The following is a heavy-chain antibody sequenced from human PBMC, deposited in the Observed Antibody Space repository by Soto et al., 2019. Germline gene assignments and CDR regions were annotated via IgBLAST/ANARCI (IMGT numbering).Heavy chain of an antibody. V-gene: IGHV3-30-3*01. CDR1: GFTFSSYA. J-gene: IGHJ4*02. CDR3: ARGSASMLVVTAIPLY. Sequence: QVQLVESGGGVVQPGRSLRLSCAASGFTFSSYAMHWVRQAPGKGLEWVAVISYDGSNKYYADSVKGRFTISRDNSKNTLYLQMNSLRAEDTAVYYCARGSASMLVVTAIPLYWGQGTLVTVSS. D-gene: IGHD2-21*02. CDR2: ISYDGSNK.